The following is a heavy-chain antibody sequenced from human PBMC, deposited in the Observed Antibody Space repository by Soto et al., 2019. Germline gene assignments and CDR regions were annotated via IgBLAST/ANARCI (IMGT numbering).Heavy chain of an antibody. V-gene: IGHV4-39*01. D-gene: IGHD2-15*01. Sequence: SETLSLTCTVSGGSISSSSYYWGWILQTPGKGLEWIGSIYYSGTTNYNPSLKSRVSISVDTSKNQFSLRLSSVTAVDTAIYYCARLRGYCTGGSCYHFDCWGQGTLVTVSS. CDR3: ARLRGYCTGGSCYHFDC. J-gene: IGHJ4*02. CDR2: IYYSGTT. CDR1: GGSISSSSYY.